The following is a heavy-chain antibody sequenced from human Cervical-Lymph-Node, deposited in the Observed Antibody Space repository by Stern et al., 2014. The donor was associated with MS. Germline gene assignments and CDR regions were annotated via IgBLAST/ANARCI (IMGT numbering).Heavy chain of an antibody. CDR1: GYTFTSYW. Sequence: EVQLVESGTEVKRPGESLKISCQASGYTFTSYWIGWVRQMPGQGLEWIAITFPGGSDIRYSPSFQAQVTISADKSSSAAYLQWNNLKASDTAIYYCARQRYFDYWGQGTLVTVSS. CDR3: ARQRYFDY. CDR2: TFPGGSDI. V-gene: IGHV5-51*01. J-gene: IGHJ4*02.